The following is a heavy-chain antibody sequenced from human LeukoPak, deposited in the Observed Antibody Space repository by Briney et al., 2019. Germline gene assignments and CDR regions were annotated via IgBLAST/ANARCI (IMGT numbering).Heavy chain of an antibody. CDR3: ARVAYYYFDY. D-gene: IGHD1-26*01. CDR1: GFTVSSNY. J-gene: IGHJ4*02. CDR2: IYSGGST. V-gene: IGHV3-66*01. Sequence: GGSLRLSCAASGFTVSSNYMSWVRQAPGKGLEWVSVIYSGGSTYYADSVKGRFTITRDNSKNTLYLQMNSLRAEDTAVCYCARVAYYYFDYWGQGTLVTVSS.